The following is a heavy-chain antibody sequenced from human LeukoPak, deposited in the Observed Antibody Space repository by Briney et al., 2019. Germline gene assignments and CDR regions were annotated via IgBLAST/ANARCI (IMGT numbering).Heavy chain of an antibody. V-gene: IGHV4-38-2*01. CDR1: GYSISSGHY. D-gene: IGHD2-2*01. J-gene: IGHJ4*02. Sequence: SETLSPTXDVSGYSISSGHYWGWIRQSPGKGLEWIASMYKSGSTYFKSSLKSRVTISLDTPKNQFSLTLNSVTAADTAVYYCARHVYGRHQLQAYHFDYWGQGILVTVSS. CDR2: MYKSGST. CDR3: ARHVYGRHQLQAYHFDY.